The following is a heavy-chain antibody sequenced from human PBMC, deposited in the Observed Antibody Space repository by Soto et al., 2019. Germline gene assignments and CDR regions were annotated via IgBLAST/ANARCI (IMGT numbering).Heavy chain of an antibody. CDR1: GGSFSGYY. CDR3: ARDKITGLFDY. V-gene: IGHV4-34*01. Sequence: QVQLQQWGAGLLKPSETLSLTCAVYGGSFSGYYWTWIRQPPGTGLEWIGEINHSGSTNYNPSHKSRVTISVDTSKNQVSLKLTSVAAADTSVYYCARDKITGLFDYWGQGTLVTVSS. D-gene: IGHD2-8*02. J-gene: IGHJ4*02. CDR2: INHSGST.